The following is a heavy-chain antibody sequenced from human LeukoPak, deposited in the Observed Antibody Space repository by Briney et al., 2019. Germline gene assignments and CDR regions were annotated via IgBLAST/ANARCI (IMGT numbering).Heavy chain of an antibody. CDR2: IWYDGSNK. Sequence: GGSLRLSCAASGFTFSSYGMHWVRQAPGKGLEWVAVIWYDGSNKYYADSVKGRFTISRDNSKNTLYLQMNSLRAEDTAVYYCARSSYYDYVWGSYRFGSSGFDYWGQGTLVTVSS. D-gene: IGHD3-16*02. J-gene: IGHJ4*02. CDR3: ARSSYYDYVWGSYRFGSSGFDY. V-gene: IGHV3-33*01. CDR1: GFTFSSYG.